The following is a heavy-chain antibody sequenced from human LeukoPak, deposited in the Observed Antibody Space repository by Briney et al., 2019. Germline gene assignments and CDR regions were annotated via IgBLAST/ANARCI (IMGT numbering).Heavy chain of an antibody. CDR3: ARDKYSSSWYDYYYYGMDV. Sequence: RPSETLSLTCAVSGGSISSSNWWSWVRQPPGKGLEWIGEIYHSGSTNYNPSLKSRVTISVDKSKNQFSLKLSSVTAADTAVYYCARDKYSSSWYDYYYYGMDVWGQGTTVTVSS. CDR2: IYHSGST. V-gene: IGHV4-4*02. J-gene: IGHJ6*02. CDR1: GGSISSSNW. D-gene: IGHD6-13*01.